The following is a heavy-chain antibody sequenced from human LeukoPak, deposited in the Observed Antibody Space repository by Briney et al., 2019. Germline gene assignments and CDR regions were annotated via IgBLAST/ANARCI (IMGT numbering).Heavy chain of an antibody. V-gene: IGHV1-46*01. D-gene: IGHD6-13*01. J-gene: IGHJ6*02. CDR2: INPSGGST. Sequence: ASVKVSCKASGYTFTSYYMHWVRQAPGQGLEWMGIINPSGGSTSYAQKFQGRVTMTRDTSISTAYMELSSLRSDDTAVYYCARDAGAAAQYYYYYGMDVWGQGTTVTVSS. CDR3: ARDAGAAAQYYYYYGMDV. CDR1: GYTFTSYY.